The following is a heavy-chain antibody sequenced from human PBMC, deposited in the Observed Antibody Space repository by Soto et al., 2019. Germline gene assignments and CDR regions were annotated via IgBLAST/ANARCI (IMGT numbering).Heavy chain of an antibody. CDR2: INPNSRGT. CDR1: GGTFSSYA. CDR3: ASGGQNALDI. Sequence: QVQLVQSGAEVKKPGSSVKVSCKASGGTFSSYAVSWVRQAPGHGLEWMGWINPNSRGTNYAQKFQARVTMTRDTSISTAYMELSRLRFDDTAVYYCASGGQNALDIWGQGTMVTVSS. J-gene: IGHJ3*02. D-gene: IGHD2-15*01. V-gene: IGHV1-2*02.